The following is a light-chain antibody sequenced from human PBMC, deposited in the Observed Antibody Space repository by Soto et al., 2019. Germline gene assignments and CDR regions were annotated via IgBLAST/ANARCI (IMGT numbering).Light chain of an antibody. V-gene: IGLV2-23*01. CDR2: EGS. Sequence: QSVLTQPASVSVSPGQSITISCTGTSSDVGSYNLVSWYQQHPGKAPKLMMYEGSRRPSGVSNRFSGSKSGNTASLTISGLQAEDEADYYCCSYAGSSTLVFGGGTQLTVL. CDR3: CSYAGSSTLV. CDR1: SSDVGSYNL. J-gene: IGLJ2*01.